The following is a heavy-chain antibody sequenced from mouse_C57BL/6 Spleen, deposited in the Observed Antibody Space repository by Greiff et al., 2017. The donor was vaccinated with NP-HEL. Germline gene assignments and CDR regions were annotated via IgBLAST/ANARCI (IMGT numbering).Heavy chain of an antibody. D-gene: IGHD1-1*01. J-gene: IGHJ2*01. Sequence: EVKLMESGPGLVKPSQSLSLTCSVTGYSITSGYYWNWIRQFPGNKLEWMGYISYDGSNNYNPSLKNRISITRDTSKNQFCLKLNSVTTEDTATYYCAREGYYGSSYVENYWGQGTTLTVSS. CDR3: AREGYYGSSYVENY. V-gene: IGHV3-6*01. CDR2: ISYDGSN. CDR1: GYSITSGYY.